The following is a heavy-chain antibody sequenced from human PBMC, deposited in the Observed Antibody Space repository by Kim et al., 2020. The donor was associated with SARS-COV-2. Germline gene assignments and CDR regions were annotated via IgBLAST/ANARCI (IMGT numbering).Heavy chain of an antibody. Sequence: SETLSLTCAVYGGSFSGYYWSWIRQPPGKGLEWIGEINHSGSTNYNPSLKSRVTISVDTSKNQFSLKLSSVTAADTAVYYCARGHPRSSGSRNWFDPWGQGTLVTVSS. CDR1: GGSFSGYY. D-gene: IGHD6-19*01. J-gene: IGHJ5*02. CDR3: ARGHPRSSGSRNWFDP. V-gene: IGHV4-34*01. CDR2: INHSGST.